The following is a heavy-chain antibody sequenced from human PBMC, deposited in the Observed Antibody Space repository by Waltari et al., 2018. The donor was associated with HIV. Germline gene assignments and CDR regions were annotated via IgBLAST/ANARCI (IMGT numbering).Heavy chain of an antibody. CDR3: ARHGQWLVRAPFDY. D-gene: IGHD6-19*01. J-gene: IGHJ4*02. CDR2: IYYSGST. Sequence: QLQLQESGPGLVKPSETLSLTCTVSGGSISISSYYWGWIRQPPGKGLEWIGSIYYSGSTYYNPSLKSRVTISVDTSKNQFSLKLSSVTAADTAVYYCARHGQWLVRAPFDYWGQGTLVTVSS. CDR1: GGSISISSYY. V-gene: IGHV4-39*01.